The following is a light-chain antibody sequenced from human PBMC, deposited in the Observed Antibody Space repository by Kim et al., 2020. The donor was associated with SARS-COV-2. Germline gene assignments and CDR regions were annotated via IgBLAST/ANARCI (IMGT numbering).Light chain of an antibody. J-gene: IGKJ5*01. V-gene: IGKV3-11*01. Sequence: SPGERATPSCRASQSLRSYLAWYQHKPGQAPRLLIYDASNRATGIPARFSGSGSGTDFTLTISSLEPEDFAVYYCQQRNNWPRITFGQGTRLEIK. CDR3: QQRNNWPRIT. CDR1: QSLRSY. CDR2: DAS.